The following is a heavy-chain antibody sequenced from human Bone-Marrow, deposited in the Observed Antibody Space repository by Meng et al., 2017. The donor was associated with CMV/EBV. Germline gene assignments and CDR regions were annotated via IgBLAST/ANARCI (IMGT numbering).Heavy chain of an antibody. CDR3: ARTVGECSSTSCYHYGMDV. V-gene: IGHV3-23*01. CDR1: GFTFSTYA. D-gene: IGHD2-2*01. CDR2: ISGSGGST. Sequence: GGSLRLSCAASGFTFSTYAMTWVRQAPGKGLEWVSTISGSGGSTYYADSVKGRFTISRGNSKNTLYLRMSSLRVEDTAVYYCARTVGECSSTSCYHYGMDVWGLGTTVTVSS. J-gene: IGHJ6*02.